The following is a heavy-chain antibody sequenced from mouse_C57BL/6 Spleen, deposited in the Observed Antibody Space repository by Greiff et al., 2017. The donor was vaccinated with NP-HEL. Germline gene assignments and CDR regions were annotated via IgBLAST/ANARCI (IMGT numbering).Heavy chain of an antibody. Sequence: QVQLQQSGAELVKPGASVKLSCKASGYTFTSYWMQWVKQRPGQGLEWIGEIDPSDSYTNYNQKFKGKATLTVDTSSSTAYMQLSSLTSEDSAVYDCARSRYYGSSLCDYWGQGTTLTVSS. CDR1: GYTFTSYW. CDR2: IDPSDSYT. CDR3: ARSRYYGSSLCDY. D-gene: IGHD1-1*01. J-gene: IGHJ2*01. V-gene: IGHV1-50*01.